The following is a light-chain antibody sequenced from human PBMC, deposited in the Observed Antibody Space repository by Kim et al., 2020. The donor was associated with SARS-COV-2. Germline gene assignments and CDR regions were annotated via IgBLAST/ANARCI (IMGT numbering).Light chain of an antibody. CDR3: QQYGSSPPVT. CDR2: GAS. V-gene: IGKV3-20*01. J-gene: IGKJ4*01. CDR1: QSISSSY. Sequence: PGERATLSCRASQSISSSYLAWYQQRPGQAPRLLIYGASSRATGIPDRFSGSGSGTDFTLTISRLEPEDFAVYYCQQYGSSPPVTFGGGTKVDIK.